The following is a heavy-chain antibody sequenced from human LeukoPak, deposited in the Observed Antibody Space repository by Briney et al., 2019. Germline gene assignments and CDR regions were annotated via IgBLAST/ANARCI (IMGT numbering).Heavy chain of an antibody. Sequence: GGSLRLSYTASGFTFSSYAMSWVRQAPGKGLEWVSAISGSGGSTYSADSVKGRFTISRDNSKNTLYLQMNSLGAEDSAVYYCAKDGESGSYPDYWGQGTLVTVSS. V-gene: IGHV3-23*01. CDR3: AKDGESGSYPDY. CDR1: GFTFSSYA. CDR2: ISGSGGST. J-gene: IGHJ4*02. D-gene: IGHD1-26*01.